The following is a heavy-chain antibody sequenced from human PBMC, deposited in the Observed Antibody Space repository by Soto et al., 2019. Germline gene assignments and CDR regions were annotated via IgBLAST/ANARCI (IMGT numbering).Heavy chain of an antibody. D-gene: IGHD3-16*01. CDR1: GGSIRSGDYY. V-gene: IGHV4-30-4*01. Sequence: QVQLQESGPGLVKPSQTLSLTCTVSGGSIRSGDYYWSWIRQPPGKGLEWIGYIYYSGSTYYNPSLKSRVTISVDTSKNQFSLKRSSVTAADSAVYYCARVRWLRWGKFLLDDWGQGTVVTVSS. CDR3: ARVRWLRWGKFLLDD. J-gene: IGHJ4*02. CDR2: IYYSGST.